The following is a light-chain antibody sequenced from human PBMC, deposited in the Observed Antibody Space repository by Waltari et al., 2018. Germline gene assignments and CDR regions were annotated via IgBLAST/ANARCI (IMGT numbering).Light chain of an antibody. J-gene: IGLJ3*02. V-gene: IGLV1-40*01. CDR1: NSNIGAGFD. CDR2: GNT. CDR3: QSYDSSLTAWV. Sequence: QSVLTQPPSVSGAPGQRVTIPCTGSNSNIGAGFDVHWYKQIPGTAPKVLIYGNTNRPSGVPDRFSGSTSGTSASLAITGLQAEDEADYYCQSYDSSLTAWVFGGGTRLTVL.